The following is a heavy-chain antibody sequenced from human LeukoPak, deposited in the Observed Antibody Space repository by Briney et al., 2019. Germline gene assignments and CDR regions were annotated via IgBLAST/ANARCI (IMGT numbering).Heavy chain of an antibody. CDR1: GGTFSSYA. Sequence: ASVKVSCKASGGTFSSYAVSWVRLTPGQGLEWLGGIIPVFGTTTYAQKFQGKVTMTADKSTNTAYLEISSLTSDDTAVYYCARCSPGDSSNFYAVLQYWGQGTQVTVSS. J-gene: IGHJ4*02. V-gene: IGHV1-69*06. CDR3: ARCSPGDSSNFYAVLQY. CDR2: IIPVFGTT. D-gene: IGHD3-22*01.